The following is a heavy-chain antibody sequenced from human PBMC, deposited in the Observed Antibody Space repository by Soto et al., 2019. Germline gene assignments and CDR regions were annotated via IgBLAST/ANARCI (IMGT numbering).Heavy chain of an antibody. D-gene: IGHD4-17*01. J-gene: IGHJ4*02. V-gene: IGHV3-74*01. CDR3: ARDSLNYGIDY. CDR1: GFTFSSYW. CDR2: INSDGRST. Sequence: GGSLRLSFAVSGFTFSSYWMHWVRQAPGKGLVWVSRINSDGRSTSYADSVKGRFTISRDNAKNTLYLQMNGLRAEDTAVYYCARDSLNYGIDYWGQGTLVTSPQ.